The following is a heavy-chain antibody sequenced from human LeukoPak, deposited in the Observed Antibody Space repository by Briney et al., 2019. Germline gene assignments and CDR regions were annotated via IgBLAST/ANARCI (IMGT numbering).Heavy chain of an antibody. CDR1: XYTFXXXD. V-gene: IGHV1-8*01. CDR3: ARESGDILVVPYY. D-gene: IGHD2-2*01. J-gene: IGHJ4*02. Sequence: VSCKXSXYTFXXXDINWVRQATGQGLEWMGWMSPISGNTGYAQKFQGRLTMTRNTAINTAYMELSGLRSEDTAVYYCARESGDILVVPYYWGQGTLVTVSS. CDR2: MSPISGNT.